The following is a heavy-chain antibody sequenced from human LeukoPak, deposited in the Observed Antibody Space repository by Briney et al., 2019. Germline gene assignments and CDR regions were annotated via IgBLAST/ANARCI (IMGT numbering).Heavy chain of an antibody. CDR1: GFTVSSNY. V-gene: IGHV3-53*01. Sequence: PGGSLRLSXAASGFTVSSNYMSWVRQAPGKGLEWVSVFYSGGSTYYADSVKGRFTISRDNSKKTLYLQMNSLRAEDTAVYYCARGDSSGYYPFDYWGQGTLVTVSS. J-gene: IGHJ4*02. D-gene: IGHD3-22*01. CDR2: FYSGGST. CDR3: ARGDSSGYYPFDY.